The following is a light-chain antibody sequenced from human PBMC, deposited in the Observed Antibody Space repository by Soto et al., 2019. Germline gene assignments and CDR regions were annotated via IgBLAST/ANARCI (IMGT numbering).Light chain of an antibody. CDR3: QQYDTLPPLT. CDR1: QDISNY. J-gene: IGKJ4*01. CDR2: DAS. Sequence: DIQMTQSPSSLSASVGDRVTITCQASQDISNYLNWYQQKPGKAPKLLIFDASTLQIGVPSRFSGSGSGTDSTFTISSLQPEDLATYFCQQYDTLPPLTFGGGTRVEIK. V-gene: IGKV1-33*01.